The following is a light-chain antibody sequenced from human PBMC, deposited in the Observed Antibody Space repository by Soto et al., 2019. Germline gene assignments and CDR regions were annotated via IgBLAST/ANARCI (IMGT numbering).Light chain of an antibody. Sequence: IMLTQSPATLSLSPGESATLSCRASESVGSYLAWYQQRPDQAPRLVIYDTSTRATGIADRFSGSGSGTDFTLTISSLEPEDFAVYYCQQGGNRPPRTFGQGTKVDIK. CDR3: QQGGNRPPRT. V-gene: IGKV3-11*01. J-gene: IGKJ1*01. CDR1: ESVGSY. CDR2: DTS.